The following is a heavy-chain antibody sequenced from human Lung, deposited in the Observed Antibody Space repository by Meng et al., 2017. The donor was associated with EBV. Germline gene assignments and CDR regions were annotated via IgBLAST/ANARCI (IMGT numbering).Heavy chain of an antibody. CDR1: GGSTSSGGHY. Sequence: RLQEAGQALGRLLQTLSLTCPAYGGSTSSGGHYWSWIPQHPEKGPEWIGYIYYSGSTYYKPSLKSRLTISVDTSKNQLSLRLSSVTAADTAVYYCARGLWYYDRGGYFDNWGRGTLVTVSS. CDR2: IYYSGST. D-gene: IGHD3-22*01. CDR3: ARGLWYYDRGGYFDN. J-gene: IGHJ4*02. V-gene: IGHV4-31*03.